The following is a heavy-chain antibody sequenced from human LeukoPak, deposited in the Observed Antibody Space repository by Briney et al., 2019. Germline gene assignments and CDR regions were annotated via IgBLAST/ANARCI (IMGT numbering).Heavy chain of an antibody. V-gene: IGHV3-48*01. Sequence: PGGSLRLSCAASGFTFSSYSMNWVRQAPGKGLEWVSYISNASNTIYYADSVKGRFTISRDNAKNSLYLQMNSLRAEDTAMYYCARDGWFGDYNWFDPWGQGTLVTASS. CDR2: ISNASNTI. CDR1: GFTFSSYS. J-gene: IGHJ5*02. CDR3: ARDGWFGDYNWFDP. D-gene: IGHD3-10*01.